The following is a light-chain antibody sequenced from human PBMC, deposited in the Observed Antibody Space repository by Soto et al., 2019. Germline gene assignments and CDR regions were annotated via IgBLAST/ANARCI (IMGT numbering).Light chain of an antibody. CDR2: GVS. Sequence: EIVLTQSPGTLSLSPGERAALSCRASERVSSSYLAWYQQKPGQAPRLLIYGVSSRATGIPDRFSGSGSGTDFTLTISRLDPEDFAVYYCQQYGSSPWTFGQGTKVQIK. J-gene: IGKJ1*01. V-gene: IGKV3-20*01. CDR3: QQYGSSPWT. CDR1: ERVSSSY.